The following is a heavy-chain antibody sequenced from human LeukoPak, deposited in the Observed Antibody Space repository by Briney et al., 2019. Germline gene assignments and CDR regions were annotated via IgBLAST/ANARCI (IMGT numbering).Heavy chain of an antibody. V-gene: IGHV3-30-3*01. CDR2: ISYDGSNK. CDR1: GFTFSSYA. D-gene: IGHD1-26*01. J-gene: IGHJ4*02. CDR3: ASLPIVGATRSVDY. Sequence: PGGSLRLSCAASGFTFSSYAMHWVRQAPGKGLEWVAVISYDGSNKYYADSVKGRFTISRDNSKNTLYLQMNSLRAEDTAVYYCASLPIVGATRSVDYWGQGTLVTVSS.